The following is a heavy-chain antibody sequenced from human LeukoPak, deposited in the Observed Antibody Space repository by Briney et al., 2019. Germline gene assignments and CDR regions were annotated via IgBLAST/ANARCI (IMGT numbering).Heavy chain of an antibody. J-gene: IGHJ4*02. CDR1: GFAFSDYG. CDR2: MWFDGRST. V-gene: IGHV3-33*01. CDR3: ARDRPSILGFEY. D-gene: IGHD2-8*02. Sequence: GGSLRLSCTASGFAFSDYGIHWVRRAPGKGLEWLAVMWFDGRSTYYGGSDKGRFTISRDNSKNTAYLQMNSLRDDDTAVYYCARDRPSILGFEYWGQGTLVTVSS.